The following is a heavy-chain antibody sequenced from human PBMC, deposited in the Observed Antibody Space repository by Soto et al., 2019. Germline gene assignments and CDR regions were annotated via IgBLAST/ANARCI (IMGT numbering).Heavy chain of an antibody. V-gene: IGHV3-48*02. J-gene: IGHJ6*02. CDR2: ISGSSDTI. D-gene: IGHD6-13*01. CDR1: GCTLSSYN. CDR3: ARDHGGSTWFVGIYYYFGVDV. Sequence: GGSLRLSWAASGCTLSSYNMSWIRQAPGKGLEWVSYISGSSDTIYYADSVKGRFTISRDNAKNSLYLQMDSLRDEDTAVYYCARDHGGSTWFVGIYYYFGVDVWGQGTTVTVSS.